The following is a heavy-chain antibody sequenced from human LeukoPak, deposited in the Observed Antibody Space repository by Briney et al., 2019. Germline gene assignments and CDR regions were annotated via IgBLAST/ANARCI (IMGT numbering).Heavy chain of an antibody. CDR2: IYTSRST. CDR1: GGSISRGSYY. CDR3: ASRIAAAGEY. J-gene: IGHJ4*02. Sequence: SETLSLTCTVSGGSISRGSYYWSWIRQPAGKGLEWIGRIYTSRSTNYNPSLKSRVTIPVHTSKNQFSLKLSSVTAADTAVYYCASRIAAAGEYWGQGTLVTVSS. D-gene: IGHD6-13*01. V-gene: IGHV4-61*02.